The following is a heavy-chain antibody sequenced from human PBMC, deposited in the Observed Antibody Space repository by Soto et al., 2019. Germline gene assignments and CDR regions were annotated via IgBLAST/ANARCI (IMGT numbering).Heavy chain of an antibody. V-gene: IGHV3-74*01. D-gene: IGHD2-15*01. J-gene: IGHJ4*02. Sequence: EVQLVESGGGLVQPGGSLRLSCAASGFTFSSYWMHWVRQAPGKGLVWVSRINSDGSSTSYADSVKGRFTISRDNAKNXLYLQMNSLRAEDTAVYYCARVTKYCSGGSCYLDYWGQGTLVTVSS. CDR2: INSDGSST. CDR1: GFTFSSYW. CDR3: ARVTKYCSGGSCYLDY.